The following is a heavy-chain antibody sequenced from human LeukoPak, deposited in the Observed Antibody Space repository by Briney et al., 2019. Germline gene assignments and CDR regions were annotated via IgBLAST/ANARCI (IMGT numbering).Heavy chain of an antibody. CDR2: INWNGGST. V-gene: IGHV3-20*04. CDR3: AGGDRNGWYFDY. Sequence: PGGSLRLSCAASGFRFDDHGMSWVRQAPGKGLEWVSGINWNGGSTRYGDSVKGRFTISRDNAKNFLYLQMNSLRAEDTALYYCAGGDRNGWYFDYWGQGILVTVSS. D-gene: IGHD6-19*01. J-gene: IGHJ4*02. CDR1: GFRFDDHG.